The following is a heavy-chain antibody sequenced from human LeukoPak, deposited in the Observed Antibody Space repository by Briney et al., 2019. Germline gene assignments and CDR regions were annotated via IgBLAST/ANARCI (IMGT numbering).Heavy chain of an antibody. J-gene: IGHJ4*02. CDR1: GYTFTSYA. CDR2: INAGNGNT. D-gene: IGHD3-22*01. Sequence: ASVKVSCKASGYTFTSYAMHWVRQAPGQRLEWMGWINAGNGNTKYSQKFQGRVTITRDTSASTAYMELSSLRSEDTAVYYCARRTYYYDSSGPRGLRGWDMYYFDYWGQGTLVTVSS. V-gene: IGHV1-3*01. CDR3: ARRTYYYDSSGPRGLRGWDMYYFDY.